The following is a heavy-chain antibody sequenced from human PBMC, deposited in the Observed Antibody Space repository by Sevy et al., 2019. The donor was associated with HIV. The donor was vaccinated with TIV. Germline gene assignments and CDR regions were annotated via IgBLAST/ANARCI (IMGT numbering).Heavy chain of an antibody. CDR3: ARRDSPFGELIYTPGEPDYYYYGMDV. Sequence: GGSLRLSCAASGFTFSSYAMHWVRRAPDKGLEWVAVPSYDGSNKDYADSVKGRFTISRDNSKNTLYLQMNSLRAEDTAVCYCARRDSPFGELIYTPGEPDYYYYGMDVWGQGTTVTVSS. J-gene: IGHJ6*02. CDR2: PSYDGSNK. CDR1: GFTFSSYA. V-gene: IGHV3-30-3*01. D-gene: IGHD3-10*01.